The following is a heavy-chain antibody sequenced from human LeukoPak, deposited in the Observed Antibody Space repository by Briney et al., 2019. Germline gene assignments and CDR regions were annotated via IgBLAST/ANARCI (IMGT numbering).Heavy chain of an antibody. Sequence: GGSLRLSCAASGFTVSSDYMNWVRQAPGKGLEWVSVIYGGGNIYYADSVKGRFTISRDNSKNTLYLQMNSLRAEDTAVYYCARGAGYNYPYYFDYWGRGTLVTVSS. CDR1: GFTVSSDY. D-gene: IGHD5-24*01. CDR3: ARGAGYNYPYYFDY. J-gene: IGHJ4*02. V-gene: IGHV3-53*01. CDR2: IYGGGNI.